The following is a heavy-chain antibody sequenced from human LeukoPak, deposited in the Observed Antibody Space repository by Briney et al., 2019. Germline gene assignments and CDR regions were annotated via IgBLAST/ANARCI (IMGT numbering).Heavy chain of an antibody. D-gene: IGHD1-26*01. Sequence: PGGSLRLSCAASGFTFSSYGMRWVRQAPGKGLDWVAFIRYDGSIKDYADSVKGRFTISRDNSKNTLYLQMNSLRAEDTAVYYCAKGGTVGDYFDYWGQGTLVTVSS. V-gene: IGHV3-30*02. J-gene: IGHJ4*02. CDR1: GFTFSSYG. CDR2: IRYDGSIK. CDR3: AKGGTVGDYFDY.